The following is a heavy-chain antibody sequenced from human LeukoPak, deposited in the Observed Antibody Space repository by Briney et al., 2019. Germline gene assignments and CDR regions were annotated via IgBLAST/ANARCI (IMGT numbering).Heavy chain of an antibody. J-gene: IGHJ4*02. CDR3: ARDHDNWNDVGGY. D-gene: IGHD1-1*01. CDR2: ISAYNGNT. V-gene: IGHV1-18*01. CDR1: GYTFTSYG. Sequence: ASVKVSCKASGYTFTSYGISWVRQAPGQGLELMGWISAYNGNTTYAQKPQGRVTMTTEKSTSTAYMELRSLRSDNTAVYYCARDHDNWNDVGGYWGQGTLVTVSS.